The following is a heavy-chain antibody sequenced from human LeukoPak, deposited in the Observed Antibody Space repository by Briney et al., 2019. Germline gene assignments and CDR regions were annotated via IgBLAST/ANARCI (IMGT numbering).Heavy chain of an antibody. CDR3: ARDSLDDYESY. CDR2: IYYSGST. Sequence: SETLSLTCTVSGGSISSYYWSWIRQPPGKGLEWIGYIYYSGSTNYNPSLKSRVTISVDTSKNQFSLKLSSVTAADTAVYYCARDSLDDYESYWGQGTLVTVSS. V-gene: IGHV4-59*01. D-gene: IGHD4-17*01. J-gene: IGHJ4*02. CDR1: GGSISSYY.